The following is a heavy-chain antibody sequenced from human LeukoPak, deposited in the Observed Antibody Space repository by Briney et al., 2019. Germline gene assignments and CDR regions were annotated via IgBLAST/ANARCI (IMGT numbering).Heavy chain of an antibody. CDR2: IFAGSGTT. J-gene: IGHJ4*02. D-gene: IGHD3-3*01. V-gene: IGHV3-23*01. Sequence: GGSLRLSCAASGFTFNRYFLAWVRQAPGKGLEWVASIFAGSGTTHYADSVKGRFTISRDNSQNTLYIQMESLRVEDAAVYYCVKAQRGFDDFWSGYDYWGQGSLVTVSS. CDR1: GFTFNRYF. CDR3: VKAQRGFDDFWSGYDY.